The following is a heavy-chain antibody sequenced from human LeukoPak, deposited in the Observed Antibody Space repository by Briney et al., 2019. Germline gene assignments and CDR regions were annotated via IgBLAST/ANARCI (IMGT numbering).Heavy chain of an antibody. Sequence: SETLSLTGAVYGGSFSNYYWTWIRQPPGKGLEWIGEINHRGSTNYNPSLKSRVTISVDTSKNQFSLKLSSVTAADTAVYYCARTSVYYYGSGSYLKRRYNWSDPWGQGTLVTVSS. V-gene: IGHV4-34*01. CDR1: GGSFSNYY. J-gene: IGHJ5*02. CDR3: ARTSVYYYGSGSYLKRRYNWSDP. CDR2: INHRGST. D-gene: IGHD3-10*01.